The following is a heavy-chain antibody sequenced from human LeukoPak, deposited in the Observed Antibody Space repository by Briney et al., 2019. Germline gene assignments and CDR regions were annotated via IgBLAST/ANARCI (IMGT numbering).Heavy chain of an antibody. CDR1: GFTFSSYS. CDR2: ISSSSSYI. D-gene: IGHD4-17*01. Sequence: GGSLRLSCAASGFTFSSYSMNWVRQAPGKGLEWVSSISSSSSYIYYADSVKGRFTISRDNAKNSLYLQMNSLRAEDTAVYYCARGKWDGDYAYYWGQGTLVTVSS. J-gene: IGHJ4*02. CDR3: ARGKWDGDYAYY. V-gene: IGHV3-21*01.